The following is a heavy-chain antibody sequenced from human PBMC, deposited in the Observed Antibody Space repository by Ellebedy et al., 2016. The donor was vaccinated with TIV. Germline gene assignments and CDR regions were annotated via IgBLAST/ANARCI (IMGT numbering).Heavy chain of an antibody. CDR2: IYYSGST. V-gene: IGHV4-39*07. CDR1: GGSISSSSYY. D-gene: IGHD2-21*02. CDR3: ARDGRGGDCYSH. Sequence: SETLSLTCTVSGGSISSSSYYWGWIRQPPGKGLEWIGSIYYSGSTYYNPSLKSRVTISVDTSRNQFSLKLSSVTAADTAVYYCARDGRGGDCYSHWGQGTLVTVSS. J-gene: IGHJ4*02.